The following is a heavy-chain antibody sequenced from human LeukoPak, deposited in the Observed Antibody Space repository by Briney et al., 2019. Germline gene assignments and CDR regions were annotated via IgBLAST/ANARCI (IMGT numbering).Heavy chain of an antibody. D-gene: IGHD3-16*02. CDR1: GFTFSDYY. J-gene: IGHJ3*02. CDR2: ITSSGSAM. Sequence: KPGGSLRLSCAASGFTFSDYYMGWIRQAPGKGLEWVSYITSSGSAMYYADSVKGRLTISRDNAKNSLYLQVNSLRAEDTAVYYCARAYRDAFDIWGQGTMVTVSS. V-gene: IGHV3-11*01. CDR3: ARAYRDAFDI.